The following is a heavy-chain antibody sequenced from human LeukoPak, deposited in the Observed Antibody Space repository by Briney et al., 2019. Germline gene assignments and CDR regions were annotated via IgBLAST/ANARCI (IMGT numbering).Heavy chain of an antibody. CDR1: GYTFTGYY. J-gene: IGHJ4*02. Sequence: GASVKVSCKASGYTFTGYYMHWVRQAPGQGLEWMGWINPNSGGTNYAQKFQGRVTMTRDTSISTAYMELSRLRSDDTAVYYCARDPYDFWSGYYLTSFDYWGQGTLVTVSS. D-gene: IGHD3-3*01. CDR2: INPNSGGT. CDR3: ARDPYDFWSGYYLTSFDY. V-gene: IGHV1-2*02.